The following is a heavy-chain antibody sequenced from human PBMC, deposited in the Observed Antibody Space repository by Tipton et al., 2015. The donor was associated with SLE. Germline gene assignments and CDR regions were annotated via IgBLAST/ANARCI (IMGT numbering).Heavy chain of an antibody. CDR2: ISAYNGNT. CDR1: GYTFTSYG. Sequence: QLVQSGAEVKKPGASVKVSCKASGYTFTSYGISWVRQAPGQGLEWMRWISAYNGNTNYAQNLQGRVTMTTDTSTGTAYMELRSLRSDDTAVYYCARAGVKQWLVEWYFDLWGRGTLVTVSS. V-gene: IGHV1-18*01. D-gene: IGHD6-19*01. J-gene: IGHJ2*01. CDR3: ARAGVKQWLVEWYFDL.